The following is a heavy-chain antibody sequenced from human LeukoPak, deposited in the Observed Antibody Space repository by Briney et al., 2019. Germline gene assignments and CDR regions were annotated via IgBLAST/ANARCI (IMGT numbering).Heavy chain of an antibody. V-gene: IGHV3-74*01. J-gene: IGHJ4*02. CDR2: IDTDGSYS. CDR1: GFTVSSNY. CDR3: AREYHYGSGSYWPGY. Sequence: PGGSLRLSCAASGFTVSSNYMSWVRQAPGKGLVWVSRIDTDGSYSSCADSVKGRFTISRDNAKNTVYLQMNSLRAEDTAVYYCAREYHYGSGSYWPGYWGQGTLVTVSS. D-gene: IGHD3-10*01.